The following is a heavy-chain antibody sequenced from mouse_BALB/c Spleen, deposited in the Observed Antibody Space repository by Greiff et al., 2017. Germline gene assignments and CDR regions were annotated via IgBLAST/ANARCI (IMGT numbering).Heavy chain of an antibody. V-gene: IGHV1S34*01. Sequence: LVKTGASVKISCKASGYSFTGYYMHWVKQSHGKSLEWIGYISCYNGATSYNQKFKGKATFTVDTSSSTAYMQFNSLTSEDSAVYYCARSRDYRYYYAMDYWGQGTSVTVSS. CDR1: GYSFTGYY. J-gene: IGHJ4*01. CDR2: ISCYNGAT. D-gene: IGHD2-14*01. CDR3: ARSRDYRYYYAMDY.